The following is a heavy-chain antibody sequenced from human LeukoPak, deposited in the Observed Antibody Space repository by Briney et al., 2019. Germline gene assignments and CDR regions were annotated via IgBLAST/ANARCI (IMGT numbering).Heavy chain of an antibody. Sequence: QILSLTCVISGETVSSNSAEWNWIRQSPSRGLEWLGRTYYRSKWFTESAPSVKGRITITPDSSKNQFFLELNSVTPEDTAVYYCADWGPNWGLGTRVTVSS. V-gene: IGHV6-1*01. CDR3: ADWGPN. CDR2: TYYRSKWFT. CDR1: GETVSSNSAE. J-gene: IGHJ1*01. D-gene: IGHD7-27*01.